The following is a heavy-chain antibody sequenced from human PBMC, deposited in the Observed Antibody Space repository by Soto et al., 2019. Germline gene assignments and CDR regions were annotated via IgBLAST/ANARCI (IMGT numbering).Heavy chain of an antibody. CDR3: ARGEPRTIPY. Sequence: QGQLVQSGVEVKKPGASVKVSCSASGNTFTNFGVTWVRQAPGQGLEWMGWISPYTDDPSYAQKFQGRVTMTRNTSITTAYMELSGLRSEDTAVYYCARGEPRTIPYWGQGTLVTVSS. D-gene: IGHD2-2*02. V-gene: IGHV1-8*02. CDR2: ISPYTDDP. CDR1: GNTFTNFG. J-gene: IGHJ4*02.